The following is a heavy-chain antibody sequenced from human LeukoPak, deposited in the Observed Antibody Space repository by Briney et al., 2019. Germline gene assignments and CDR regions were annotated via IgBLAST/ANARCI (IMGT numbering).Heavy chain of an antibody. J-gene: IGHJ4*02. D-gene: IGHD3-10*01. Sequence: ASVKVSCKASGYTFTSYDINWVRQATGQGLEWMGWMNPNSGNTGYAPKFQGRVTKTRNTSISTAYMELSNLRSEDTAVYYCAREERGRYFDYWAQGTLVTVSS. CDR1: GYTFTSYD. V-gene: IGHV1-8*01. CDR2: MNPNSGNT. CDR3: AREERGRYFDY.